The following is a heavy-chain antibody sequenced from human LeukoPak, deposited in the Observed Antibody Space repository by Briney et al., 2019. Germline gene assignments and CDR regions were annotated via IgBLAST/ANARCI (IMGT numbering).Heavy chain of an antibody. CDR2: IDYSGST. D-gene: IGHD3-3*01. V-gene: IGHV4-59*01. Sequence: SETLSLTCIVSGGSISSYYWSWIRQPPGKGLEWIGYIDYSGSTNYNPSLKSRVTISVDTSKKQFSLKPSSVTAADTAVYYCARWSGYYFYWGQGTLVTVSS. J-gene: IGHJ4*02. CDR3: ARWSGYYFY. CDR1: GGSISSYY.